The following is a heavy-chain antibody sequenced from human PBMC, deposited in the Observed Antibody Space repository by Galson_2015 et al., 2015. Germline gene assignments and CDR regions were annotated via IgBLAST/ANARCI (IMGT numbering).Heavy chain of an antibody. Sequence: SVKVSCKASGYTFTSYYMHWVRQAPGQGLEWMGIINPSGGSTSYAQKFQGRVTMTRDTSTSTVYMELSSLRSEDTAVYYCARGGADIVVVPVAPDFDYWGQGTLVTVSS. CDR3: ARGGADIVVVPVAPDFDY. CDR2: INPSGGST. D-gene: IGHD2-2*01. CDR1: GYTFTSYY. V-gene: IGHV1-46*01. J-gene: IGHJ4*02.